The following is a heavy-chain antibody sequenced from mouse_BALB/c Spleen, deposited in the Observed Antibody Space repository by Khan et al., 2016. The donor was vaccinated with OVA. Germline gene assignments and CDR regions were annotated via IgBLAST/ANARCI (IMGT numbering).Heavy chain of an antibody. D-gene: IGHD2-14*01. V-gene: IGHV3-8*02. CDR1: GDSITSGY. Sequence: EVQLQESGPSLVKPSQTLSLTCSVSGDSITSGYWCWIRKFPGNKLEYMGYIIYSGSNYYNPSLKSRISITRHKSKNQYPLQLNSVTTEDTATCYCARSTYRFAFVYWGQGTLVTVSA. CDR2: IIYSGSN. J-gene: IGHJ3*01. CDR3: ARSTYRFAFVY.